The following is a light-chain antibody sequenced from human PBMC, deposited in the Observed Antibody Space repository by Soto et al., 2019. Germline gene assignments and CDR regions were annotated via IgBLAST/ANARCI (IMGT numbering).Light chain of an antibody. CDR2: KAS. Sequence: DIQMTQSPSTLSVSLGDRVTITCLASQTISIWLAWYQQKPGKAPKLLIYKASTLKSGVPSRFSGSGSGTDFTLTISSLQPEDFATYYCQQANSFPITFGQGTRLEIK. V-gene: IGKV1-5*03. J-gene: IGKJ5*01. CDR1: QTISIW. CDR3: QQANSFPIT.